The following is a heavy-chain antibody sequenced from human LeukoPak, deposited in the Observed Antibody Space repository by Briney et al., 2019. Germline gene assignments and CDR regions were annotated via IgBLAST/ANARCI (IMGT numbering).Heavy chain of an antibody. CDR1: GFTFSSYW. CDR2: IKQDGSEK. D-gene: IGHD6-13*01. CDR3: ARDMGIAAAEELDY. V-gene: IGHV3-7*01. J-gene: IGHJ4*02. Sequence: GGSLRLSCAASGFTFSSYWMSWVRQAPGKGLEWVANIKQDGSEKYYVDSVKGRFTTSRDNAKNSLYLQMNSLRAEDTAVYYCARDMGIAAAEELDYWGQGTLVTVSS.